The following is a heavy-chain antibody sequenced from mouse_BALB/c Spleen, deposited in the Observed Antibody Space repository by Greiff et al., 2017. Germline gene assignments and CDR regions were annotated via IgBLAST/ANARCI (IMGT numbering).Heavy chain of an antibody. Sequence: EVKVVESGPELVKPGASVKISCKASGYSFTGYFMNWVMQSHGKSLEWIGRINPYNGDTFYNQKFKGKATLTVDKSSSTAHMELRSLASEDSAVYYCARSYRYDGTLRNEAMDYWGQGTSVTVSS. D-gene: IGHD2-14*01. CDR2: INPYNGDT. CDR3: ARSYRYDGTLRNEAMDY. V-gene: IGHV1-20*02. J-gene: IGHJ4*01. CDR1: GYSFTGYF.